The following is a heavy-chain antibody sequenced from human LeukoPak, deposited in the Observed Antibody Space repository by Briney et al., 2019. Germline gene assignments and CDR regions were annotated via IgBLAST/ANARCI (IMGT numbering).Heavy chain of an antibody. CDR3: ARHQEAAAASGYFDY. CDR2: FIPIFGTT. CDR1: GSTLSSDS. J-gene: IGHJ4*02. Sequence: ASMTVSCKASGSTLSSDSISWVRQALGLGLEWMGSFIPIFGTTNFAQKFRGRVTITADESTDTAYMELSSLKSDDTAMYYCARHQEAAAASGYFDYWGQGTLLTVSS. D-gene: IGHD6-13*01. V-gene: IGHV1-69*15.